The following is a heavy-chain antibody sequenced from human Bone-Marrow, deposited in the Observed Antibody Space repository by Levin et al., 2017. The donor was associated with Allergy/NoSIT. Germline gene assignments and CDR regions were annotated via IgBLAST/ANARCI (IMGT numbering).Heavy chain of an antibody. CDR3: ARDSELWFGELFRFDY. CDR2: ISYDGSNK. CDR1: GFTFSSYA. Sequence: SCAASGFTFSSYAMHWVRQAPGKGLEWVAVISYDGSNKYYADSVKGRFTISRDNSKNTLYLQMNSLRAEDTAVYYCARDSELWFGELFRFDYWGQGTLVTVSS. D-gene: IGHD3-10*01. V-gene: IGHV3-30-3*01. J-gene: IGHJ4*02.